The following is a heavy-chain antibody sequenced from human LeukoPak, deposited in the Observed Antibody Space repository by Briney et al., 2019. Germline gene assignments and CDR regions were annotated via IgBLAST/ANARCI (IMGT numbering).Heavy chain of an antibody. D-gene: IGHD4-23*01. CDR3: AKDGVDNYGGNSGNYFDY. V-gene: IGHV3-23*01. CDR1: GFTFTSYS. CDR2: TSDRGDYT. J-gene: IGHJ4*02. Sequence: PGGSLRLSCAASGFTFTSYSMSWVRQAPGKGLEWVSGTSDRGDYTYYADSVKGRFTISRDNSKNTLYLQMNSLRAEDTAVYYCAKDGVDNYGGNSGNYFDYWGQGTLVTVSS.